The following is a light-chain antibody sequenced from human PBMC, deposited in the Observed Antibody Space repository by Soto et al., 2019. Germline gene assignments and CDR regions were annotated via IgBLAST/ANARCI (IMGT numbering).Light chain of an antibody. J-gene: IGKJ4*01. CDR3: QQYGSSRLT. CDR1: QSVSSSY. Sequence: EIVLTQSPGTLSLSPGERATLSCRASQSVSSSYLAWYQQKPGQAPRLLINGASSRATGIPDRFRGSGSGTDFTLTIGRREPEDFAVYYCQQYGSSRLTFGGGTKVEIK. CDR2: GAS. V-gene: IGKV3-20*01.